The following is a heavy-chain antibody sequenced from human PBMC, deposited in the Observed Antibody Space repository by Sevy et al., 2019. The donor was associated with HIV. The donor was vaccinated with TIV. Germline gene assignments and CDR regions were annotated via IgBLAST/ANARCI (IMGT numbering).Heavy chain of an antibody. CDR3: ARRPRTYYDILTGPHDAFDI. CDR1: GYTFTSYD. J-gene: IGHJ3*02. D-gene: IGHD3-9*01. V-gene: IGHV1-8*03. CDR2: MNPNSGNT. Sequence: ASVKVSCKASGYTFTSYDINWVRQATGQGLEWMGWMNPNSGNTGYAQKFQGRVTITRNTSISTAYMELSSLRSEDTAVYYCARRPRTYYDILTGPHDAFDIWGQGTMVTVSS.